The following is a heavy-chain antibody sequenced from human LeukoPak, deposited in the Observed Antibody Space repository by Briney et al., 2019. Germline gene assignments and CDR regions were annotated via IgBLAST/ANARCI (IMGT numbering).Heavy chain of an antibody. V-gene: IGHV3-21*01. J-gene: IGHJ4*02. CDR1: GFTVSTNC. CDR3: ARDGHFDY. Sequence: GGSLRLSCAASGFTVSTNCMNWVRQAPGKGLEWVSSIRSSSSYIYHADSVKGRFTISRDNAKNSLYLQMNSLRAEDTAVYYCARDGHFDYWGQGTLVTVSS. CDR2: IRSSSSYI.